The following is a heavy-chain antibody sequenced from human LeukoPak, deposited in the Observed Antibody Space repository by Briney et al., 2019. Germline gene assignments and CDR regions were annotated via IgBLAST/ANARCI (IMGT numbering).Heavy chain of an antibody. CDR2: FDLEDGET. CDR1: GYRLTEIS. J-gene: IGHJ4*02. V-gene: IGHV1-24*01. D-gene: IGHD4-17*01. CDR3: ATDLATVIQKDDY. Sequence: ASVKVSCKVAGYRLTEISIHGVRQAPGKGLEWMGGFDLEDGETIYGQKFQGRVTMTQDTSTDTAYMDLSSLRSEDMAVYYCATDLATVIQKDDYWGQGTLVTVSS.